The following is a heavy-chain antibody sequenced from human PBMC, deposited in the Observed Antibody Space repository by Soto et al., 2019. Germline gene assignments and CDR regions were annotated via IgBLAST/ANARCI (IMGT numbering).Heavy chain of an antibody. Sequence: QVQLQQWGAGLLKPSEALSLTCAVYGGSFSGYYWSWIRQPPGKGLEWIGEINHSGSTNYNPSLKSRVTISVDTSKNQFSLKLSSVTAADTAVYYCARGSSSGWSPGLDYWGQGTLVTVSS. V-gene: IGHV4-34*01. J-gene: IGHJ4*02. CDR3: ARGSSSGWSPGLDY. CDR2: INHSGST. D-gene: IGHD6-19*01. CDR1: GGSFSGYY.